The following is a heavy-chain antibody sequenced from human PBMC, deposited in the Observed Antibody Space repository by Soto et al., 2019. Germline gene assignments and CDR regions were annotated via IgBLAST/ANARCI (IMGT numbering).Heavy chain of an antibody. Sequence: QVQLQESGPGLVKPSQTLSLTCTVSGGSISSGGYYWSWIRQHPGKGLEWIGYIYYSGSTYYNPALKGRVTISVDTSKNQSSLKLGSVTAADTAVYYCARVRYCSGGSCYPRFDPWGQGTLVTVSS. CDR1: GGSISSGGYY. CDR2: IYYSGST. CDR3: ARVRYCSGGSCYPRFDP. D-gene: IGHD2-15*01. V-gene: IGHV4-31*03. J-gene: IGHJ5*02.